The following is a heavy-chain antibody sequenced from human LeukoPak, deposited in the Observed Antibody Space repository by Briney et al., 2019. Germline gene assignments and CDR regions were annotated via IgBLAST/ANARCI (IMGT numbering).Heavy chain of an antibody. V-gene: IGHV3-48*02. D-gene: IGHD6-6*01. CDR3: ARDKYSTIDY. J-gene: IGHJ4*01. Sequence: GGSVRLSCAASGFTFSTYSMHWGRQAPGKGLEWVSYISSSSSTIFYADSFKGRFTISRDNAKSSLFLQMNSLRDEDTAIYYCARDKYSTIDYWGQRFLFPASS. CDR1: GFTFSTYS. CDR2: ISSSSSTI.